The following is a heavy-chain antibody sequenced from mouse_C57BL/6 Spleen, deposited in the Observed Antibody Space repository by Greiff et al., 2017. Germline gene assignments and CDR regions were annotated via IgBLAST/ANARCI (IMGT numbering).Heavy chain of an antibody. J-gene: IGHJ2*01. V-gene: IGHV5-6*02. CDR3: ARGPYFGY. CDR2: ISSGGSYT. Sequence: EVKLVESGGDLVKPGGSLKLSCAASGFTFSSYGMSWVRQTPDKRLEWVATISSGGSYTYYPDSVKGRFTISRDNAKNTLYLQMGGLKSEDTAMYYGARGPYFGYWGQGTTLTVSS. CDR1: GFTFSSYG.